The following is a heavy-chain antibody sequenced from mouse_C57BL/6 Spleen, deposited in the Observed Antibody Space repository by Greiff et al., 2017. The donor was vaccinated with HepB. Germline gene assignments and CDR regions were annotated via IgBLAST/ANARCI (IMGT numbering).Heavy chain of an antibody. CDR3: SRREIYYGNPYYFDY. V-gene: IGHV1-64*01. CDR2: IHPNSGST. CDR1: GYTFTSYW. D-gene: IGHD2-1*01. J-gene: IGHJ2*01. Sequence: VQLQQPGAELVKPGASVKLSCKASGYTFTSYWMHWVKQRPGQGLEWIGMIHPNSGSTNYNEKFKSKATLTVDKSSSTAYMQLSSLTSEDSAVYYCSRREIYYGNPYYFDYWGQGTTLTVSS.